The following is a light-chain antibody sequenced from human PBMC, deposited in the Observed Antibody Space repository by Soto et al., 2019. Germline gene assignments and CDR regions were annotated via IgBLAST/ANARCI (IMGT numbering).Light chain of an antibody. CDR3: QQYNSYRA. J-gene: IGKJ1*01. Sequence: DIQMTQFPSTLSASVGDRVTITCRASQSINTWLAWHQQKPGQAPKLLISKASSLESGVPSRFSGSGSGTEFTLTTSSLQPDDSETYYCQQYNSYRAFGQGTKVEI. CDR1: QSINTW. V-gene: IGKV1-5*03. CDR2: KAS.